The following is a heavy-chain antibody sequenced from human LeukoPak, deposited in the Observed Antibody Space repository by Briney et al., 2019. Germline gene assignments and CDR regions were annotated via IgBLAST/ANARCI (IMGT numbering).Heavy chain of an antibody. Sequence: HTGGSLRLSCAASGFTFFNYWMSWVRQAPGKGLERVANIKQDGSETYYVDSVKGRFTISRDNARSSLFLQMTSLRAEDTAIYYCARGGCSSTRCFAGFFDYWGQGTLVTVSS. CDR3: ARGGCSSTRCFAGFFDY. CDR2: IKQDGSET. D-gene: IGHD2-2*01. J-gene: IGHJ4*02. CDR1: GFTFFNYW. V-gene: IGHV3-7*04.